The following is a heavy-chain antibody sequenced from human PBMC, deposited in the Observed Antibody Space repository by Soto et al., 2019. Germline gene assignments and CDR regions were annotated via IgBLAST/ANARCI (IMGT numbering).Heavy chain of an antibody. CDR3: SRAHMYGGNRGFDD. CDR1: GGSINSSDW. CDR2: IYAGGNI. Sequence: SETLSLTCAVSGGSINSSDWWNWVRQSPGKGLEWIGEIYAGGNINYNPSLKSRVTISMDKSKNQLSLSLFSVTAADTALYYCSRAHMYGGNRGFDDWGQGVMVTAAS. D-gene: IGHD2-8*01. J-gene: IGHJ4*02. V-gene: IGHV4-4*02.